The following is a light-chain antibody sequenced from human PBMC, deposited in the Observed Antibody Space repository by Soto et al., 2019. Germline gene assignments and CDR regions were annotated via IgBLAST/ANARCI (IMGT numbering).Light chain of an antibody. V-gene: IGKV3-15*01. CDR1: QSGGGN. CDR2: DAS. J-gene: IGKJ2*01. CDR3: QQYNNWPLYT. Sequence: EIVMTQSPATLSVSPGERATLSCRASQSGGGNFAWYQQRPGRAPRLLIYDASTRATDIPARFSGSGSGTEFTLTISSLQSEDFALYYCQQYNNWPLYTFGQGTKLEIK.